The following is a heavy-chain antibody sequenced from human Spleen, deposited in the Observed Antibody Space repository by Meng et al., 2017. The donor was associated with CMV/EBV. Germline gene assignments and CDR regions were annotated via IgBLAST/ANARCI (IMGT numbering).Heavy chain of an antibody. CDR2: IWYDGSNK. CDR1: GLTFSSYG. J-gene: IGHJ6*02. V-gene: IGHV3-33*06. CDR3: AKDLKDCSSTSCYFFTTRGLYGMDV. D-gene: IGHD2-2*01. Sequence: GESLKISCAASGLTFSSYGMHWVRQAPGKGLEWVAVIWYDGSNKYYADSVKGRFTISRDNSKNTLYLQMNSLRAEDTAVYYCAKDLKDCSSTSCYFFTTRGLYGMDVWGQGTTVTVSS.